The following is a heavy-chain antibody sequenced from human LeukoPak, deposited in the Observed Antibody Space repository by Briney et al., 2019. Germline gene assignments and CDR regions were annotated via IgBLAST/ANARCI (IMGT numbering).Heavy chain of an antibody. J-gene: IGHJ3*02. Sequence: PGGSLRLSCAASGFTFSSYGMHWVRQAPGKGLEWVAFIRYDGSNKYYADSVKGRFTISRDNSKNTLYLQMNSLRAEDTAVYYCARRSPRYGDYRFGNAFDIWGQGTMVTVSS. CDR2: IRYDGSNK. CDR3: ARRSPRYGDYRFGNAFDI. CDR1: GFTFSSYG. D-gene: IGHD4-17*01. V-gene: IGHV3-30*02.